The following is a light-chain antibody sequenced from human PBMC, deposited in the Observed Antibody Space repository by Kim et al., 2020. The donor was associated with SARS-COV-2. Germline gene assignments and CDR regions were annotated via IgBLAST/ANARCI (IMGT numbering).Light chain of an antibody. CDR1: SSDVGGYNY. V-gene: IGLV2-14*01. CDR2: DVS. CDR3: SSYTSSSGGV. J-gene: IGLJ2*01. Sequence: QSALTQPASVSGSPGQSITISCTGTSSDVGGYNYVSWYQQHPGKAPKLMIYDVSKRPSGVSNRFSGSKSGNTASLTISGLQAEDEADYYCSSYTSSSGGVFGGGTQLTVL.